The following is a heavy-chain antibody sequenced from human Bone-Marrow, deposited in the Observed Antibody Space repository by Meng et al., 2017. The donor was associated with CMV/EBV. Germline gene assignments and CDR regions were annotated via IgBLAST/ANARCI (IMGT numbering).Heavy chain of an antibody. CDR2: MYSGGYT. CDR3: VRSVGGVARH. CDR1: GFTVDTNY. V-gene: IGHV3-66*02. J-gene: IGHJ4*02. D-gene: IGHD3-16*01. Sequence: GESLKISCAASGFTVDTNYMTWVRQAPGKGLEWVSVMYSGGYTYYADSVKGRFTISRDSSRNTLSLQMNSLRTEDTAVYYCVRSVGGVARHWGQGALVPVAS.